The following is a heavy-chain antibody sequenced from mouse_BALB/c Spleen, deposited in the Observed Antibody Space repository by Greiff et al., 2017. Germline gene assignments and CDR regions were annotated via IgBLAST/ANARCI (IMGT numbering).Heavy chain of an antibody. J-gene: IGHJ2*01. CDR1: GYTFTDYN. Sequence: VRLQQSGPELVKPGASVKISCKASGYTFTDYNMHWVKQSHGKSLEWIGYIYPYNGGTGYNQKFKSKATLTVDNSSSTAYMELRSLTSEDSAVYYCARRGDYYGSSYEFDYWGQGTTLTVSS. V-gene: IGHV1S29*02. CDR3: ARRGDYYGSSYEFDY. D-gene: IGHD1-1*01. CDR2: IYPYNGGT.